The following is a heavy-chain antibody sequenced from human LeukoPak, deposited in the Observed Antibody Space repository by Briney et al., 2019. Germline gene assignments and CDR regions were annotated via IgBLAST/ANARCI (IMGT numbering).Heavy chain of an antibody. D-gene: IGHD3-10*01. CDR2: IYYKGTA. CDR1: GGSISTFY. CDR3: ARAGLYYASGNYLGY. Sequence: SETLSLTCTVSGGSISTFYWSWIRQPPGKGLEWIGYIYYKGTANYNPSLKSRVTISVDTSKNQVSLKLTSVTAADTAVYYCARAGLYYASGNYLGYWGQGSLVTVSS. J-gene: IGHJ4*02. V-gene: IGHV4-59*01.